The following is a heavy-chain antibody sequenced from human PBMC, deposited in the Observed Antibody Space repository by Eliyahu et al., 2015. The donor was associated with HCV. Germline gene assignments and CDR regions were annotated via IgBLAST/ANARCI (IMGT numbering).Heavy chain of an antibody. J-gene: IGHJ4*02. CDR1: GXXFSSYW. CDR3: ARPLKDILTGFGY. CDR2: IKQDGSEK. Sequence: EVQLVESGGGLVQXGGSLRLSCAASGXXFSSYWXXWVRQAPGKGLEWVANIKQDGSEKYYVDSVKGRFTISRDNAKNSLYLQMNSLRAEDTAVYYCARPLKDILTGFGYWGQGTLVTVSS. D-gene: IGHD3-9*01. V-gene: IGHV3-7*01.